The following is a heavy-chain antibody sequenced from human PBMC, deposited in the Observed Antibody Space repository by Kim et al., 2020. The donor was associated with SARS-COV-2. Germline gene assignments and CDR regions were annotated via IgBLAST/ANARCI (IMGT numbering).Heavy chain of an antibody. J-gene: IGHJ4*03. D-gene: IGHD6-13*01. CDR3: TTMRLSRAAADRWGFEF. Sequence: GGSLRLSCAASGFTFSNAWMSWVRQAPGKGLEWVGRIKSKTDGGTTDYAAPVKGRFTISRDDSKNTLYLQMNSLKTEDTAVYYCTTMRLSRAAADRWGFEFSGPATLVSVSP. CDR1: GFTFSNAW. V-gene: IGHV3-15*01. CDR2: IKSKTDGGTT.